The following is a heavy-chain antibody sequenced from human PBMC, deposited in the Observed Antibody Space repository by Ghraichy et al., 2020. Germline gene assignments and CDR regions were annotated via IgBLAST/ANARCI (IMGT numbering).Heavy chain of an antibody. D-gene: IGHD3-22*01. J-gene: IGHJ4*02. CDR3: TRGDDSSGFYDYFFYY. Sequence: SQTLSLTCAVSGDSVSSNRAGWNWIRQSPSRGLELLGRTYYRSHWYNDYAVSVKSRMTITPDTSTNQFSLQLSSVTPEATAIYYCTRGDDSSGFYDYFFYYWGQGILVTVSS. V-gene: IGHV6-1*01. CDR1: GDSVSSNRAG. CDR2: TYYRSHWYN.